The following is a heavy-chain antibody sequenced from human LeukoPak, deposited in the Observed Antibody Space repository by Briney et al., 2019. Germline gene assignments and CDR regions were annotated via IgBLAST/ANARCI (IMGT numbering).Heavy chain of an antibody. CDR2: ISGSGGST. D-gene: IGHD4-17*01. CDR3: AKMGGDYGGLDY. Sequence: GGSLRLFCAASGFTFSSYAMSWVRQAPGKGLEWVSAISGSGGSTYYADSVKGRFTISRDNSKNTLYLQMNSLRAEDTAVYYCAKMGGDYGGLDYWGQGTLVTVSS. CDR1: GFTFSSYA. V-gene: IGHV3-23*01. J-gene: IGHJ4*02.